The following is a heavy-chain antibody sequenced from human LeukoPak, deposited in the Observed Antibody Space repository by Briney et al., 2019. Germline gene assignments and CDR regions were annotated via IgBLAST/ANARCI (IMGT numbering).Heavy chain of an antibody. CDR1: GFTFSSYS. D-gene: IGHD3-22*01. CDR2: ISSSSSYI. J-gene: IGHJ4*02. V-gene: IGHV3-21*04. CDR3: AKDRGPGDSSGSS. Sequence: PGGSLRLSCAASGFTFSSYSMNWVRQAPGKGLEWVSSISSSSSYIYYADSVKGRFTISRDNSKNTLYLQMNSLRAEDTAVYYCAKDRGPGDSSGSSWGQGTLVTVSS.